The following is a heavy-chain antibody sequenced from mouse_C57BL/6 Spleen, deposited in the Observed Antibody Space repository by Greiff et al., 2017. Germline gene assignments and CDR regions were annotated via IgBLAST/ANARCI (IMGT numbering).Heavy chain of an antibody. CDR3: TRRITAVVATDY. CDR2: IYPGNSDT. CDR1: GYTFTSYW. D-gene: IGHD1-1*01. V-gene: IGHV1-5*01. Sequence: EVQLQQSGTVLARPGASVKMSCKTSGYTFTSYWMHWVKQRPGQGLEWIGAIYPGNSDTSYNQQFKGKAKLTAVTSASTAYMELSSLTNEDSEVYYCTRRITAVVATDYWGQGTTLTVSS. J-gene: IGHJ2*01.